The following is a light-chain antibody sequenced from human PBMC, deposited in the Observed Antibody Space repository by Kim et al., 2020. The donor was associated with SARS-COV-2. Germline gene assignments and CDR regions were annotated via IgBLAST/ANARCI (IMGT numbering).Light chain of an antibody. Sequence: SYELTQPPSVSVSPGQTARITCSGDALPKQYAYWYQQKPGQAPVLVIYKDSERPSGIPERFSGSSSGTTVTLTISGVQAEDEADYYCQSADIHVVFG. J-gene: IGLJ2*01. CDR2: KDS. V-gene: IGLV3-25*03. CDR1: ALPKQY. CDR3: QSADIHVV.